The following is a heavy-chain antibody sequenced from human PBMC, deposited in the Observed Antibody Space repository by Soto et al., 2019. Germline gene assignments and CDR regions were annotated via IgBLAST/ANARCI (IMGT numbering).Heavy chain of an antibody. Sequence: QVQLVESGGGVVQPGRSLRLSCAASGFTFSSYAMHWVRQAPGKGLEWVAVISYDGSNKYYADSVKGRFTISRDNSKNTRYLQMNSLRAEETAVYYCARDRSRRYFDWLVLLRGFDPWGQGTLVTVSS. D-gene: IGHD3-9*01. CDR2: ISYDGSNK. CDR1: GFTFSSYA. V-gene: IGHV3-30-3*01. CDR3: ARDRSRRYFDWLVLLRGFDP. J-gene: IGHJ5*02.